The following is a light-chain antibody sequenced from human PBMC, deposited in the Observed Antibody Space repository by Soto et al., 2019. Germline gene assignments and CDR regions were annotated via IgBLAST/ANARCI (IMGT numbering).Light chain of an antibody. CDR1: QSIAFY. CDR2: AAS. V-gene: IGKV1-39*01. Sequence: TQSPGTLSLSPGEGATLSCRASQSIAFYLNWYQQKPGKAPKVLIFAASNLQGGVPSRFSGTGSGTDFTLTISSLQPEDFATYYCQQSYSSPITFGQGTRLEIK. J-gene: IGKJ5*01. CDR3: QQSYSSPIT.